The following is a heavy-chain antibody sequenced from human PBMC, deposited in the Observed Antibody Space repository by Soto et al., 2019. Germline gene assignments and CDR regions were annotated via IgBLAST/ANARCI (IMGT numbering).Heavy chain of an antibody. CDR1: GFTFSSYA. CDR2: ISGSGGST. V-gene: IGHV3-23*01. D-gene: IGHD1-1*01. CDR3: AKDLQTTGLSVYYYMDV. J-gene: IGHJ6*03. Sequence: GGSLRLSCAAAGFTFSSYAMSWVRQAPGKGLEWVSAISGSGGSTYYADSVKGRFTISRDNSKNTLYLQMISLRAEDTAVYYCAKDLQTTGLSVYYYMDVWGKGTTVTVSS.